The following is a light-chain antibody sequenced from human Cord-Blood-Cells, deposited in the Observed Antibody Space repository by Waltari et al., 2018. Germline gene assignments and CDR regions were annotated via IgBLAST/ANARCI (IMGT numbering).Light chain of an antibody. J-gene: IGLJ1*01. Sequence: QSALTQPRSVSGSPGQSVTISCTGTSSDVGGYNYFSWYQQHPGKAPKLMSYDVSKRPSGVPDRLSGSKSGNTASLTISGRQAEDEADYYFCTYAGSYTYVFGTGTKVTVL. CDR2: DVS. CDR1: SSDVGGYNY. CDR3: CTYAGSYTYV. V-gene: IGLV2-11*01.